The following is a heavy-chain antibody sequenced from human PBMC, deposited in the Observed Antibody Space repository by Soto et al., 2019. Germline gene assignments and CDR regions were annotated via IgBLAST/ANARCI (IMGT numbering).Heavy chain of an antibody. V-gene: IGHV1-69*13. D-gene: IGHD2-15*01. CDR1: GGTFSSYA. CDR2: IIPIFGTA. Sequence: SVKVSCKASGGTFSSYAISWVRQAPGQGLEWMGGIIPIFGTANYAQKFQGRVTITADESTSTAYMELSSLRSEDTGVYYCARGRLPYCSGGSCYSGADYWGQGTLVTVSS. CDR3: ARGRLPYCSGGSCYSGADY. J-gene: IGHJ4*02.